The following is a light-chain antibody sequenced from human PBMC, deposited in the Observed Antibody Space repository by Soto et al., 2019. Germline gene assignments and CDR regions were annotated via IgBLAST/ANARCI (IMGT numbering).Light chain of an antibody. Sequence: SVLTQPPSPSGAPGQAVTISCTGTSNDVGLYDYVSWYQQHPGKVPKLLIYEVTQRPSGVPDRFSGSKSGNTASLTVSGLQAEDEADYYCSSYGGNSNYVFGTGTKVTVL. CDR2: EVT. CDR1: SNDVGLYDY. CDR3: SSYGGNSNYV. J-gene: IGLJ1*01. V-gene: IGLV2-8*01.